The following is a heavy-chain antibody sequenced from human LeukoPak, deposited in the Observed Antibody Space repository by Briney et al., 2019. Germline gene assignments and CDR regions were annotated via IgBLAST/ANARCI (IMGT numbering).Heavy chain of an antibody. V-gene: IGHV3-74*01. J-gene: IGHJ4*02. Sequence: GGSLRLSCAASGFSFSSYYMYWVRQAPEKGLVWVSRIRTDRNTAYADSVKGRFTTSRDNAKNTLYLQMNSLRAEDTAVYYCVAYNWNYPDYWGQGTLVTVSS. CDR3: VAYNWNYPDY. D-gene: IGHD1-20*01. CDR2: IRTDRNT. CDR1: GFSFSSYY.